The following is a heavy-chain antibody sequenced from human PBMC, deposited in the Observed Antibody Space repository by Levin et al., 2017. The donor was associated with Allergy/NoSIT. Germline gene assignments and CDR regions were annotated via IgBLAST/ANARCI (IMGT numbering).Heavy chain of an antibody. D-gene: IGHD6-6*01. Sequence: SQTLSLTCAVYGGSFSGYYWSWIRQPPGKGLEWIGEINHSGSTNYNPSLKSRVTISVDTSKNQFSLKLSSVTAADTAVYYCARGRVYYSSSQNPDYWGQGTLVTVSS. CDR3: ARGRVYYSSSQNPDY. J-gene: IGHJ4*02. CDR1: GGSFSGYY. CDR2: INHSGST. V-gene: IGHV4-34*01.